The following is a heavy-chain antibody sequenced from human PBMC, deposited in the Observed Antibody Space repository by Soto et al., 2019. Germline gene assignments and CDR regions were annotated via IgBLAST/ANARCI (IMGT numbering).Heavy chain of an antibody. Sequence: SETLSLTCTVSGGSISSYYWSWIRQPPGKGLEWIGYIYYSGSTNYNPSLKSRVTISVDTSKNQFSLKLSSVTAADTAVYYCARGEGYCSSTSCYVFSAFDIWGQGTMVTVSS. CDR1: GGSISSYY. CDR3: ARGEGYCSSTSCYVFSAFDI. J-gene: IGHJ3*02. D-gene: IGHD2-2*01. V-gene: IGHV4-59*01. CDR2: IYYSGST.